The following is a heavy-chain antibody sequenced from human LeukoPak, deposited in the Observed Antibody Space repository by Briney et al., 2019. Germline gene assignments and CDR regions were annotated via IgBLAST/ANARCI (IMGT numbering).Heavy chain of an antibody. D-gene: IGHD2-21*02. V-gene: IGHV3-73*01. CDR1: GFTFSGSA. J-gene: IGHJ4*02. CDR3: TRPAAPCGDCNLYYFDY. CDR2: IRSKANSYAT. Sequence: GGSLRLSCAASGFTFSGSAMHWVRQASGKGLEWVGRIRSKANSYATAYAASVKGRFTISRDDSKNTAYQQMNSLKTEDTAVYYCTRPAAPCGDCNLYYFDYWGQGTLVTVSS.